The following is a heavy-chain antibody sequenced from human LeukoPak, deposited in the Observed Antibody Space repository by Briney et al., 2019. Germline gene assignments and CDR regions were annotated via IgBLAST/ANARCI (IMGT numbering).Heavy chain of an antibody. CDR1: GYTFTSYG. J-gene: IGHJ5*02. D-gene: IGHD1-26*01. CDR2: ISAYNGNT. Sequence: ASVKVSCTASGYTFTSYGISWVRQAPGQGLEWMGWISAYNGNTNYAQRLQGRVTMTTDTSTSTAYMELRSLRSDDTAVYYCATARWELLPWFDPWGQGTLVTVSS. V-gene: IGHV1-18*01. CDR3: ATARWELLPWFDP.